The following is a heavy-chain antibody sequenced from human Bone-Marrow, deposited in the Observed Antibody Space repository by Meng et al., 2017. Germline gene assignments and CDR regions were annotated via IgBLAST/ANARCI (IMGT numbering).Heavy chain of an antibody. CDR3: ARDPDIVVVPAAIPYYYGMDV. Sequence: GGSLRLSCAASGFTFSSYAMSWVRQAPGKGLEWVSAISGSGGSTYYADSVKGRFTISRDNSKNTLYLQMNSLRAEDTAVYYCARDPDIVVVPAAIPYYYGMDVWGQGTTVTVSS. CDR2: ISGSGGST. V-gene: IGHV3-23*01. J-gene: IGHJ6*02. D-gene: IGHD2-2*01. CDR1: GFTFSSYA.